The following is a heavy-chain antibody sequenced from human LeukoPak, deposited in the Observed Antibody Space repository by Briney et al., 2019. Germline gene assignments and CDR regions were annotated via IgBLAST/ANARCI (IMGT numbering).Heavy chain of an antibody. J-gene: IGHJ4*02. V-gene: IGHV3-23*01. D-gene: IGHD3/OR15-3a*01. Sequence: QGGGSLRLSWVASGFTFNNYAMTWVRQAARRGLDWVSAISGSGYNTYYADSVKGRFTISRDNSKNTLYLQMNSLRVEDTALYSCAQWTRYFDYWGQGTLVTVSS. CDR3: AQWTRYFDY. CDR2: ISGSGYNT. CDR1: GFTFNNYA.